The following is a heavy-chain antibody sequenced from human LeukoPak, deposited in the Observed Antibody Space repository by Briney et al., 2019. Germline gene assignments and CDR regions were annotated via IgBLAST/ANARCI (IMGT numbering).Heavy chain of an antibody. J-gene: IGHJ5*02. D-gene: IGHD2-2*01. CDR2: MNPNSGNT. Sequence: ASVKVSCKASGYTFTSYDINWVRQATGQGLEWMGWMNPNSGNTGYAQKFQGRVTITRNTSISTAYMELRSLRSEDTAVYYCARGSCSSTSCLSSWGQGTLVTVSS. V-gene: IGHV1-8*03. CDR1: GYTFTSYD. CDR3: ARGSCSSTSCLSS.